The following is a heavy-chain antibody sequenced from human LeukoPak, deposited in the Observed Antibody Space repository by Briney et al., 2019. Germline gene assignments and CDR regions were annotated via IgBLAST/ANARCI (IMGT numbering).Heavy chain of an antibody. V-gene: IGHV3-23*01. CDR2: ITGNAVST. CDR3: AKGFWRYLDY. CDR1: GFTFSSYA. J-gene: IGHJ4*02. D-gene: IGHD1-1*01. Sequence: SGGSLRLSCAASGFTFSSYAMSWVRQAPGKGLEWVSTITGNAVSTFYADSVKGRFTISRDNSKNTVYLQMNSLRAEDTAVYYCAKGFWRYLDYWGQGTLVTVSS.